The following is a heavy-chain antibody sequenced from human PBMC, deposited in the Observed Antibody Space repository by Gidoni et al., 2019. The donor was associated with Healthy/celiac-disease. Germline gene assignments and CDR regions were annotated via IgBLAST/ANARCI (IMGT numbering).Heavy chain of an antibody. CDR3: ARLGYDILTGYYGFLNY. CDR1: GSSFTRYW. D-gene: IGHD3-9*01. Sequence: ELQLVQSGAEVKKPGESLTISCKGSGSSFTRYWIGWVRQMPWKGLEWMWIIYPGDSDTRYSPSFKGQVTISADKSISTAYLQWSSLKASDTAMYYCARLGYDILTGYYGFLNYWGQGTLVTVSS. J-gene: IGHJ4*02. V-gene: IGHV5-51*01. CDR2: IYPGDSDT.